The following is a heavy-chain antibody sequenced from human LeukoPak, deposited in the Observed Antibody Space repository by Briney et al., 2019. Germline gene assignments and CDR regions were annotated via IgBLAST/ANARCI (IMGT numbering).Heavy chain of an antibody. CDR2: INPNSGGT. J-gene: IGHJ3*02. CDR3: ARGVLLQGRGAFDI. D-gene: IGHD1-26*01. CDR1: GYTFTSYG. Sequence: ASVKVSCKASGYTFTSYGISWVRQAPGQGLEWMGWINPNSGGTNYAQKFQGRVTMTRDTSISTAYMELSSLTYDDTAVYYCARGVLLQGRGAFDIWGQGAMVTVSS. V-gene: IGHV1-2*02.